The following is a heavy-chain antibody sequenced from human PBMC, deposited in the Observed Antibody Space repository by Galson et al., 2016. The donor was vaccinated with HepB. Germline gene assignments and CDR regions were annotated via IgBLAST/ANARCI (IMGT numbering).Heavy chain of an antibody. CDR2: ISDDGNNK. V-gene: IGHV3-30*18. CDR1: GFIFSSYG. Sequence: SLRLSCAASGFIFSSYGMHWVRQAPGKGLEWVALISDDGNNKYYADSVKGRFTISRDNSKNTLYLQMNSLRAEDTAVYYCAKDPGYGSGGSSSYGMDFGGQGTTVTVSS. D-gene: IGHD3-10*01. J-gene: IGHJ6*02. CDR3: AKDPGYGSGGSSSYGMDF.